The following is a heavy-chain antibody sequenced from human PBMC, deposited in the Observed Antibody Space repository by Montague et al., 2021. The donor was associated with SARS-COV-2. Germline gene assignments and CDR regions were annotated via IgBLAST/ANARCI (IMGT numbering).Heavy chain of an antibody. CDR2: IYWDDDK. Sequence: VKPTQTLTLTCSFSGFSLRTSGVGVGWIRQPPGKALEWLAVIYWDDDKRYSPSLKSRPTITKDTSKNQVVLTMTNMDPVDTATYYCVHSYADYLFDYWGQGTLVSVSS. CDR3: VHSYADYLFDY. D-gene: IGHD4-17*01. V-gene: IGHV2-5*02. J-gene: IGHJ4*02. CDR1: GFSLRTSGVG.